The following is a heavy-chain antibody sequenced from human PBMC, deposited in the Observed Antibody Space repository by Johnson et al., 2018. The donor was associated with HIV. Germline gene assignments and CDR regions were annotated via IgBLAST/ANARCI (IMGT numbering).Heavy chain of an antibody. CDR3: AKDLYYYGPDAFDI. D-gene: IGHD3-10*01. V-gene: IGHV3-64*01. J-gene: IGHJ3*02. CDR1: GFTFSTYA. Sequence: VQLVESGGGVVQPGRSLRLSCAASGFTFSTYALHWVRQAPGNGLEYVSAISSNGDTYYANSVKGRFTISRDNSKNTVYLQMYSLRAEDMAVYYCAKDLYYYGPDAFDIWGQ. CDR2: ISSNGDT.